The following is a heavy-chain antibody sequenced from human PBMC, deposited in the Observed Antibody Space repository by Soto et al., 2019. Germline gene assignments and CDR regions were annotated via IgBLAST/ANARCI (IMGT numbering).Heavy chain of an antibody. D-gene: IGHD2-2*01. CDR2: MNSNSGNT. V-gene: IGHV1-8*01. J-gene: IGHJ5*02. CDR1: GYTFTSSD. Sequence: ASVKVSCKASGYTFTSSDINWVRQAPGQGLEWMGWMNSNSGNTGYAQMFQGRVTMTRNTSITTAYMELSSLRSEDTAVYYCARGFSCISTTCPPFDPWGQGTLVTVS. CDR3: ARGFSCISTTCPPFDP.